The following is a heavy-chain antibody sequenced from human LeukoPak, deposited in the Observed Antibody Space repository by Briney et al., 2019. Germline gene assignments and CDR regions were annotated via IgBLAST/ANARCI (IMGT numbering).Heavy chain of an antibody. V-gene: IGHV4-59*08. CDR1: GGSISGYC. CDR2: IYYSGST. CDR3: AQIRPSTYYDSSGSFDY. J-gene: IGHJ4*02. D-gene: IGHD3-22*01. Sequence: PSETLSLTCTVSGGSISGYCWSWIRQPPGTGLEWIGYIYYSGSTNYNPSLRSRVTISVDTSKNQFSLKLSSVTAADTAVYYCAQIRPSTYYDSSGSFDYWGQGTLVTVSS.